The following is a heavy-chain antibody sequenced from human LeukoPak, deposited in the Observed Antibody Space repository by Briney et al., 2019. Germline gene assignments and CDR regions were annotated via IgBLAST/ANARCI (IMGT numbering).Heavy chain of an antibody. CDR3: ATNHDYGDFPFDY. Sequence: PGESLKISCTGSGYTFTNYWIAWVRQMPGKGLEWMGIVYPDDSDPRYSPSSQSQVTLSADKSISTAYLEWSSLKASDTAMYYCATNHDYGDFPFDYWGQGTLVTVSS. D-gene: IGHD4-17*01. CDR2: VYPDDSDP. J-gene: IGHJ4*02. CDR1: GYTFTNYW. V-gene: IGHV5-51*01.